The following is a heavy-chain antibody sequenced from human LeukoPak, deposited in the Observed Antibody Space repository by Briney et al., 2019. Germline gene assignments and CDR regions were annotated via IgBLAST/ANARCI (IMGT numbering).Heavy chain of an antibody. D-gene: IGHD4-17*01. J-gene: IGHJ6*02. V-gene: IGHV3-23*01. CDR2: INRSGGST. CDR3: AGSTALYYYGMDV. Sequence: PGGSLRLSCAASGFTFSSYAMNWVRQAPGKGLEWVSVINRSGGSTYYADSVKGRFTISRDNSKNTLYLAMNSLRAGDTAVYYCAGSTALYYYGMDVWGQGTTVTVSS. CDR1: GFTFSSYA.